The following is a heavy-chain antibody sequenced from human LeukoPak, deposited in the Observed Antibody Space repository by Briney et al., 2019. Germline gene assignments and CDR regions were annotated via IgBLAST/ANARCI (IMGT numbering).Heavy chain of an antibody. CDR3: AKADNGRIVGVTYFMY. CDR2: ISGSGGAT. D-gene: IGHD1-26*01. J-gene: IGHJ1*01. V-gene: IGHV3-23*01. Sequence: GGSLRLSCTASAFTFTSYTTTWVRQAPGKGLEWLSIISGSGGATYYAGSVRGRFTISRDNSKNTVYLQMTSLRAEDTAVYYCAKADNGRIVGVTYFMYWGQGTLVTVSS. CDR1: AFTFTSYT.